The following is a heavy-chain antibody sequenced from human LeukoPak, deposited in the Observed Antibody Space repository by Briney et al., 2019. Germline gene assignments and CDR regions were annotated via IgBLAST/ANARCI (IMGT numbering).Heavy chain of an antibody. J-gene: IGHJ5*02. V-gene: IGHV4-38-2*02. CDR2: IHHSGST. CDR3: ARALGSITGTLAWFDP. D-gene: IGHD1-7*01. CDR1: GYSLSSGYY. Sequence: PSETLSLTCTVSGYSLSSGYYWGWIRQPPGKGLEWIGSIHHSGSTSCNPSLKRRVTISVDTSKNQFSLKLSSVTAADTAVYSCARALGSITGTLAWFDPWGQGTLVTVSS.